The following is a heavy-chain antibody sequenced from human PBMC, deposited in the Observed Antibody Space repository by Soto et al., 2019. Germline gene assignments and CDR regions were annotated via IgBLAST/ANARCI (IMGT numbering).Heavy chain of an antibody. CDR3: AHSTTDHYDTSGPNDAFDI. V-gene: IGHV2-5*01. CDR1: GFSLSTDEMA. D-gene: IGHD3-22*01. J-gene: IGHJ3*02. CDR2: IYWNDDQ. Sequence: QITLKESGPTLVKPTQALTLTCTFSGFSLSTDEMAVGWIRQPPGKALEWLALIYWNDDQRYSPSLKSRLTITKDTSKNQVVLTMTNMDPVDTAKYYCAHSTTDHYDTSGPNDAFDIWGQGTMVTVSP.